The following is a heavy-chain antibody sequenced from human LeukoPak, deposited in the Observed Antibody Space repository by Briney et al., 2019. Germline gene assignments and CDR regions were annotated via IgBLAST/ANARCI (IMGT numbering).Heavy chain of an antibody. J-gene: IGHJ3*02. CDR2: MNPNSGNT. V-gene: IGHV1-8*03. Sequence: GASVKVSCKASGYTFTSYDINWVRQATGQGLEWMGWMNPNSGNTGYAQKFQGRVTITRNTSISTAYMELSSLRSEDTAVYYCARQAGWAVAGKTYDAFDIWGQGTMVTVSS. CDR1: GYTFTSYD. CDR3: ARQAGWAVAGKTYDAFDI. D-gene: IGHD6-19*01.